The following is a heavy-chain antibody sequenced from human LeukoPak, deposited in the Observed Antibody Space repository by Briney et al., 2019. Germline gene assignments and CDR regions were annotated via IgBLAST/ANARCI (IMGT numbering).Heavy chain of an antibody. Sequence: GGSLRLSCAASGFTFNGYWMSWVRQAPGKGLEWVATINQDGSEKRYVDSVQGRFTISRDNTKNSLFLQMNSLRAEDTAVYYCARLKDDVTKFDYWGQGTLVTVSS. J-gene: IGHJ4*02. V-gene: IGHV3-7*01. CDR2: INQDGSEK. D-gene: IGHD2-8*01. CDR1: GFTFNGYW. CDR3: ARLKDDVTKFDY.